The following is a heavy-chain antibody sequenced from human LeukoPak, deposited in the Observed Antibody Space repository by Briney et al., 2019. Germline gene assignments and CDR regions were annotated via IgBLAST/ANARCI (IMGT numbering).Heavy chain of an antibody. CDR3: AKDLFYYDKGGFDY. D-gene: IGHD3-22*01. V-gene: IGHV3-30*18. Sequence: PGGSLRLSCAASGFTFSSYGLHWVRQAPDKGLEWVAFISYGGSNKFYGDSVKGRFTISRDNSNSMLYLQMNSLRNEDSAVYYCAKDLFYYDKGGFDYWGQGTLVTVSS. CDR2: ISYGGSNK. CDR1: GFTFSSYG. J-gene: IGHJ4*02.